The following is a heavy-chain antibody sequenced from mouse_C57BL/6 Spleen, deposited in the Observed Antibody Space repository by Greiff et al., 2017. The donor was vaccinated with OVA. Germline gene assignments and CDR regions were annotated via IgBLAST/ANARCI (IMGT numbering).Heavy chain of an antibody. Sequence: VQLQQSGAELARPGASVKLSCKASGYTFTSYGISWVKQRTGPGLEWIGEIYPRSGNTYYNEKFKGKATLTADKSSSTAYMELRSLTSEDSAVYFCARRITAPDIHYDYDYYAMDYWGQGTSVTVSS. D-gene: IGHD2-4*01. CDR2: IYPRSGNT. V-gene: IGHV1-81*01. CDR3: ARRITAPDIHYDYDYYAMDY. J-gene: IGHJ4*01. CDR1: GYTFTSYG.